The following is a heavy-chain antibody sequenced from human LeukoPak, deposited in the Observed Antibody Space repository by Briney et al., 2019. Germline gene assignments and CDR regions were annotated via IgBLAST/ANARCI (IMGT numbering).Heavy chain of an antibody. CDR1: GGSLSGYY. CDR2: INHSGST. CDR3: ARDYGIAAAGNFQH. J-gene: IGHJ1*01. D-gene: IGHD6-13*01. V-gene: IGHV4-34*01. Sequence: SETLSLTCAVYGGSLSGYYWSWIRQPPGKGLEWIGEINHSGSTNYNPSLKSRVTISVDTSKNQFSLKLSSVTAADTAVYYCARDYGIAAAGNFQHWGQGTLVTVSS.